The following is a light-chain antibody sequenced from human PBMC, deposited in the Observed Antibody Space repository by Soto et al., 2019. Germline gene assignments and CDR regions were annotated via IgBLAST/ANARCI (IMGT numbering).Light chain of an antibody. V-gene: IGLV4-69*01. J-gene: IGLJ3*02. Sequence: QPVLTQSPSASASLGASVKLTCTLNSGHSDYAIAWHQQQPEKGPRYLMKLNSDGSHSNGDGIPDRFSGSSSGAERYLTISSLQSEDEADYYCQAWGTGMFVFGGGTKLTVL. CDR1: SGHSDYA. CDR3: QAWGTGMFV. CDR2: LNSDGSH.